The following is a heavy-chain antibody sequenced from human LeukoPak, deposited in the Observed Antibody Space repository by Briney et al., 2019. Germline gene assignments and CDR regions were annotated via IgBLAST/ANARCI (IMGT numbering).Heavy chain of an antibody. Sequence: GGSLRLSCAASGFTVSSNYMSWVRQAPGKGLEWVSVIYSGGSTYYADSVKGRFTISRDNSKNTLYLQMNSLRAEDTAVYYCTRDSEVGYNVDTAKPSDYYGMDVWGQGTTVTVSS. CDR2: IYSGGST. D-gene: IGHD5-18*01. CDR1: GFTVSSNY. V-gene: IGHV3-66*01. J-gene: IGHJ6*02. CDR3: TRDSEVGYNVDTAKPSDYYGMDV.